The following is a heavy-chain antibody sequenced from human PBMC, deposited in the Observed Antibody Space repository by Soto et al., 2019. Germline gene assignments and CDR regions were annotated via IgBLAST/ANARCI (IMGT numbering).Heavy chain of an antibody. D-gene: IGHD3-22*01. CDR1: RFTFRNYG. V-gene: IGHV3-30-3*01. CDR3: AREGPYYFDSSGPDY. CDR2: ISSDGSKE. J-gene: IGHJ4*02. Sequence: GGSLRLSCAVSRFTFRNYGMHWVRQAPGKGLEWVAVISSDGSKENYADSVRGRFTISRDNSESTLFLQMDSPRPEDSAVYYCAREGPYYFDSSGPDYWGQGTLVTVSS.